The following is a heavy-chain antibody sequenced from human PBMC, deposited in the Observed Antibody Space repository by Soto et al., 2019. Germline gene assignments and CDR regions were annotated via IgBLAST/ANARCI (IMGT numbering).Heavy chain of an antibody. Sequence: QVQLVESGGGVVQPGRSLRLSCAASGFTFSSYGMHWVSRAPGKGLEWVAVIWYDGSNKYYADSVKGRFTISRDNSKNTLYLQMNSLRAEDTAVYYCARGGGKMAARDYYGMDVWGQGTTVTVSS. D-gene: IGHD6-6*01. CDR3: ARGGGKMAARDYYGMDV. CDR2: IWYDGSNK. V-gene: IGHV3-33*01. J-gene: IGHJ6*02. CDR1: GFTFSSYG.